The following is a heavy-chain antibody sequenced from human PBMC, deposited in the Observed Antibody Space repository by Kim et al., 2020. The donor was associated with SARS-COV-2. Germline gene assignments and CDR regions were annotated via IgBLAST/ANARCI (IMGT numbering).Heavy chain of an antibody. CDR2: ISWNSGSI. Sequence: GGSLRLSCAASGFTFDDYAMHWVRQAPGKGLEWVSGISWNSGSIGYADSVKGRFTISRDNAKNSLYLQMNSLRAEDTALYYCAKVRCSSTSCSYGDAFDIWGPGTMVTVSS. CDR1: GFTFDDYA. D-gene: IGHD2-2*01. V-gene: IGHV3-9*01. J-gene: IGHJ3*02. CDR3: AKVRCSSTSCSYGDAFDI.